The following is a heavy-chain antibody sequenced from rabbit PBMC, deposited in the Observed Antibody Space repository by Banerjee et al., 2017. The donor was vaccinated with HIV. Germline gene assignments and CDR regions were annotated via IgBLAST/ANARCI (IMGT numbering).Heavy chain of an antibody. CDR3: ARGGGAGTGYDF. D-gene: IGHD7-1*01. J-gene: IGHJ6*01. Sequence: QEQLVESGGGLVKPEGSLTLTCTASGFSFSNKYVMSWVRQAPGKGLEWIGCIGTGSGSTWYASWVNGRFTISKTSSTTVTLQMTSLTAADTATYFCARGGGAGTGYDFWGPGTLVTVS. CDR1: GFSFSNKYV. CDR2: IGTGSGST. V-gene: IGHV1S45*01.